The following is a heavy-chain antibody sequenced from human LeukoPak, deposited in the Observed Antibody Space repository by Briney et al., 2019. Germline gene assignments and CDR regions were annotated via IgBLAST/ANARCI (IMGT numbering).Heavy chain of an antibody. Sequence: GESLKISCKGSGYSFTSYWISWVRPMPGKGLEWMGRIDPSDSYTNYSSSFQGHVTMSVDESISTAYLQWSSLKASDTAMFYCARRDRYTWYSFDYWGQGTLVTVSS. CDR3: ARRDRYTWYSFDY. J-gene: IGHJ4*02. CDR1: GYSFTSYW. D-gene: IGHD6-13*01. CDR2: IDPSDSYT. V-gene: IGHV5-10-1*01.